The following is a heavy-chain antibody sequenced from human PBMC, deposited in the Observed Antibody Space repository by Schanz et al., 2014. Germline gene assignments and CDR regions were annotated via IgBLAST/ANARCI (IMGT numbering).Heavy chain of an antibody. CDR3: AKKVPAYNPFDS. V-gene: IGHV3-74*01. D-gene: IGHD1-1*01. Sequence: EVQLVQSGGGLVQPGGSLRLSCAASGFTFSSHWMHWVRQDPGKGLVWVARINSVGSNTDYADSVKGRFTISRDNSKNTLHLQMDSRRAEDTPFYFSAKKVPAYNPFDSWGQGTLVDVSS. CDR2: INSVGSNT. CDR1: GFTFSSHW. J-gene: IGHJ4*02.